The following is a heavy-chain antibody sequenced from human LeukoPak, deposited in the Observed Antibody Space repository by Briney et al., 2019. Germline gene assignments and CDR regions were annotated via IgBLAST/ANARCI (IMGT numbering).Heavy chain of an antibody. CDR2: INSDGSST. V-gene: IGHV3-74*01. J-gene: IGHJ5*02. D-gene: IGHD3-10*01. CDR1: GFTFSSYW. CDR3: ASFGRYNWFDP. Sequence: GGSLRLSCAASGFTFSSYWMHWVRQAPGKGLVWVSRINSDGSSTSYADSVKGRFTISRDNAKNTLYLQMNSLRAEDTAVYYCASFGRYNWFDPWGQGTPVTVSS.